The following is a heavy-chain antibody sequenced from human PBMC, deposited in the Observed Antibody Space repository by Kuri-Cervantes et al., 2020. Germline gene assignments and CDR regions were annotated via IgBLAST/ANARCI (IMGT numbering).Heavy chain of an antibody. D-gene: IGHD3-10*01. CDR3: ARAGPELLLYYFDY. J-gene: IGHJ4*02. V-gene: IGHV3-7*01. CDR2: IKQDGSEK. CDR1: GFTFSSYW. Sequence: GESLKISCAASGFTFSSYWMSWVRQAPGKGLEWVANIKQDGSEKYYVDSVKGRFTISRDNAKNSLYPQMNSLRAEDTAVYYCARAGPELLLYYFDYWGQGTLVTVSS.